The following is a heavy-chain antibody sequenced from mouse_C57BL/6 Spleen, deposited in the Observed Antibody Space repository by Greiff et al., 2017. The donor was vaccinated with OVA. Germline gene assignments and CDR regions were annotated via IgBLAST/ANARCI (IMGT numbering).Heavy chain of an antibody. CDR3: ARNYYGSSYGSYAMGY. V-gene: IGHV5-17*01. Sequence: EVKLVESGGGLVKPGGSLTLSCAASGFTFSDYGMHWVRQAPEKGLEWVAYISSGSSTIYYEDTVKGRFTISRDNAKNTLFMQMTSLRSEDTAMYYCARNYYGSSYGSYAMGYWGQGPSVTVAS. J-gene: IGHJ4*01. CDR1: GFTFSDYG. D-gene: IGHD1-1*01. CDR2: ISSGSSTI.